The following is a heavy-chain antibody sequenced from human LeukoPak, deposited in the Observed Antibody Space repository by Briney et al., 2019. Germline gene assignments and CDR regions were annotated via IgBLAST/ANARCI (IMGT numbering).Heavy chain of an antibody. V-gene: IGHV4-61*02. CDR2: IYTSGST. J-gene: IGHJ6*03. D-gene: IGHD2-2*01. Sequence: PSETLSLTCTVSGGSISSGSYYWSWIRQPAGKGLEWIGRIYTSGSTNYNPSLKSRVTISVDTSKNQFSLKLSSVTAADTAVYYCARVVAANNQYYYYYYYMDVWGKGTTVTVSS. CDR1: GGSISSGSYY. CDR3: ARVVAANNQYYYYYYYMDV.